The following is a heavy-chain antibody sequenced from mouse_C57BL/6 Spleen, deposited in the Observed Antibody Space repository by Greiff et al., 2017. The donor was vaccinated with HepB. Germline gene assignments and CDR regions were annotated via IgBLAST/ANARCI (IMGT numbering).Heavy chain of an antibody. D-gene: IGHD1-1*01. V-gene: IGHV5-17*01. Sequence: EVQLVESGGGLVKPGGSLKLSCAASGFTFSDYGMHWVRQAPEKGLEWVAYISSGSSTIYYADTVKGRFTISRDNAKNTLFMQMTSLRSEDTAMYYCARNGKPLRSLDYWGQGTTLTVSS. J-gene: IGHJ2*01. CDR2: ISSGSSTI. CDR1: GFTFSDYG. CDR3: ARNGKPLRSLDY.